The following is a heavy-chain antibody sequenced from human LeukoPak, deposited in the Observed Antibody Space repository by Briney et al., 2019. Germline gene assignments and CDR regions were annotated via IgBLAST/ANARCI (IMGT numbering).Heavy chain of an antibody. V-gene: IGHV4-59*01. CDR2: SYYSGST. CDR3: ASGYSSGWYGEFGY. J-gene: IGHJ4*02. CDR1: GGSISSYY. D-gene: IGHD6-19*01. Sequence: SETLSLTCTVSGGSISSYYWSWIRQPPGKGLEWIGYSYYSGSTNYNPSLKSRVTISVDTSKNQFSLKLSSVTAADTAVYYCASGYSSGWYGEFGYWGQGTLVTVSS.